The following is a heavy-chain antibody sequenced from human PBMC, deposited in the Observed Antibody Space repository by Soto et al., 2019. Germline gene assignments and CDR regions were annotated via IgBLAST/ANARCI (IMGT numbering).Heavy chain of an antibody. CDR1: GGSISGYY. CDR2: MYNTGST. V-gene: IGHV4-59*08. J-gene: IGHJ4*02. CDR3: ARHGMDYYDSSGYYYSPYYFDY. D-gene: IGHD3-22*01. Sequence: PSETLSLTCTVSGGSISGYYWSWIRQPPGKGLEWIGYMYNTGSTVYNPSSKSRVTISVDTSKNQFSLKLSSVTAADTAVYYCARHGMDYYDSSGYYYSPYYFDYWGQGTLVTVYS.